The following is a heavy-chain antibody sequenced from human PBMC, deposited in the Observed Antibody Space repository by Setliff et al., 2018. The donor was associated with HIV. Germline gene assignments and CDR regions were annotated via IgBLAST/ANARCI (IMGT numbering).Heavy chain of an antibody. CDR1: GGSISSGGYS. J-gene: IGHJ2*01. CDR3: ARPSAGGGYNYWYFGL. D-gene: IGHD5-12*01. CDR2: IYHTGNT. V-gene: IGHV4-30-2*06. Sequence: KTSETLSLTCAVSGGSISSGGYSWSWIRQSPGKGLEWIGYIYHTGNTYHNPSLKSRVTISVDTSKNQFSLKVSPVTAADTAVYYCARPSAGGGYNYWYFGLWGRGTLVTVSS.